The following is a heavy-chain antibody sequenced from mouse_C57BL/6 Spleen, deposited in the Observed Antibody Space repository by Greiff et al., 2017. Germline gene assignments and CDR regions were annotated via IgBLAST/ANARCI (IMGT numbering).Heavy chain of an antibody. J-gene: IGHJ4*01. CDR2: ISDGGSYT. CDR3: ARDGYDAYYYAMDY. CDR1: GFTFSSYA. V-gene: IGHV5-4*01. Sequence: EVQLVESGGGLVKPGGSLKLSCAASGFTFSSYAMSWVRQTPEKRLEWVATISDGGSYTYYPDNVKGRFTISRDNAKNNLYLQMSHLKSEDTAMYYCARDGYDAYYYAMDYWGQGTSVTVSS. D-gene: IGHD2-3*01.